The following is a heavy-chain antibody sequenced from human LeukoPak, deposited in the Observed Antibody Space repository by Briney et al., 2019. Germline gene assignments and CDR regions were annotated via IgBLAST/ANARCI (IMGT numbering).Heavy chain of an antibody. V-gene: IGHV4-34*01. CDR2: INHSGST. CDR1: GGSFSGYY. CDR3: ARTKYGSGSYPGAKYYYYMDV. J-gene: IGHJ6*03. Sequence: SETLSLTCAVYGGSFSGYYWSWIRQPPGKGLEWIGEINHSGSTNYNPSLKSRVTISVDTSKNQFSLKLTSVTAADTAVYYCARTKYGSGSYPGAKYYYYMDVWGKGTTVTISS. D-gene: IGHD3-10*01.